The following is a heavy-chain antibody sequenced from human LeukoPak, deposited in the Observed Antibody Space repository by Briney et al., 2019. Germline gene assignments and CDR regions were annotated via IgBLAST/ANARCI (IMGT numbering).Heavy chain of an antibody. D-gene: IGHD1-26*01. V-gene: IGHV3-53*01. CDR2: FYRGDST. CDR3: ARGGGYYAIDY. Sequence: GGSLRLSCAASGFTVSSSYMYWVRQAPGKGLEWVSFFYRGDSTYYAESVRGRFTISRDNSKNTLYLLMNSLIPEDTAVYYCARGGGYYAIDYWGQGTLVTVSS. J-gene: IGHJ4*02. CDR1: GFTVSSSY.